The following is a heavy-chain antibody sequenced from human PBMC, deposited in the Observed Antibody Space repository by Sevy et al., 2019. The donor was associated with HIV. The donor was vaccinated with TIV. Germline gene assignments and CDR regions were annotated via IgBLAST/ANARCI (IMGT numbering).Heavy chain of an antibody. CDR3: VRDDRDGYFEY. J-gene: IGHJ4*02. CDR2: INPDSGGP. V-gene: IGHV1-2*02. Sequence: ASLKVSCKASGYTFTGYYMHWMRQAPGQGLEWMGWINPDSGGPIYAPKFQGRVTLTRDTPISTAYMDLSRLKSDDTAVYYCVRDDRDGYFEYWGQGTLVTVSS. CDR1: GYTFTGYY.